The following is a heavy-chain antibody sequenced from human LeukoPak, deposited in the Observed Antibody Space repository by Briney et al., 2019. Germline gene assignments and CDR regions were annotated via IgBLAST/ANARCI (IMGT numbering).Heavy chain of an antibody. Sequence: ASVKVSCKASGYTFTSYYMHWVRQAPGQGLEWMGWISAYNGNTNYAQKLQGRVTMTTDTSTSTAYMELRSLRSDDTAVYYCARDFGADSSGYYLDAFDIWGQGTMVTVSS. CDR2: ISAYNGNT. D-gene: IGHD3-22*01. CDR3: ARDFGADSSGYYLDAFDI. J-gene: IGHJ3*02. CDR1: GYTFTSYY. V-gene: IGHV1-18*04.